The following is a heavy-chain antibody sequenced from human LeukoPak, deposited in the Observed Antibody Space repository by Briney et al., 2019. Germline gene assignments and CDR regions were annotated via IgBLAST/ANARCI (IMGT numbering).Heavy chain of an antibody. CDR1: GFTFSSYG. J-gene: IGHJ4*02. V-gene: IGHV3-33*06. Sequence: GGSPRLSCAASGFTFSSYGMHWVRQAPGKGLEWVAVIWYDGSNKYYADSVKGRFTISRDNSKNTLYLQMNSLRAEDTAVYYCAKGGEGSSSFFWGQGTLVTVSS. D-gene: IGHD6-6*01. CDR2: IWYDGSNK. CDR3: AKGGEGSSSFF.